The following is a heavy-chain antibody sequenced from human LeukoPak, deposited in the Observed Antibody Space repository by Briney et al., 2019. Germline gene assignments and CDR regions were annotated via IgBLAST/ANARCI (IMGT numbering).Heavy chain of an antibody. J-gene: IGHJ5*02. Sequence: ASVKVSCKASGYTFTGYYMHWVRQAPGQGLEWMGWINPNSGGTNYAQKFQGRVTMTRDTSISTAYMELSRLRSDDTAVYYYARDLYSSSWYAIHPLFDPWGQGTLVTVSS. CDR2: INPNSGGT. D-gene: IGHD6-13*01. CDR3: ARDLYSSSWYAIHPLFDP. V-gene: IGHV1-2*02. CDR1: GYTFTGYY.